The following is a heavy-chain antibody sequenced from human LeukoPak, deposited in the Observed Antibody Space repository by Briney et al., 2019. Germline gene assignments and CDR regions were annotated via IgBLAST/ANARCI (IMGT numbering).Heavy chain of an antibody. J-gene: IGHJ4*02. CDR2: ISWNSGSI. D-gene: IGHD5-12*01. V-gene: IGHV3-9*03. CDR3: AKDGDIVATRYYFDY. Sequence: SLRLSCAASGFTFDDYAMHWVRQAPGKGLERVSGISWNSGSISYADSVKGRFTISRDNAKNSLYLQMNSLRAEDMALYYCAKDGDIVATRYYFDYWGQGTLVTVSS. CDR1: GFTFDDYA.